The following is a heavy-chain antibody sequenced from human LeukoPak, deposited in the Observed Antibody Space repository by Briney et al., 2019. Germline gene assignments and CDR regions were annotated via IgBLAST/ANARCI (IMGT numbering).Heavy chain of an antibody. CDR1: GFTFDDYG. J-gene: IGHJ4*02. CDR3: AKGSLWEQGALDY. D-gene: IGHD1-26*01. CDR2: INWNGGST. V-gene: IGHV3-20*04. Sequence: GGSLRLSCAASGFTFDDYGMSWVRQAPGKGLEWVSGINWNGGSTGYADSVKGRFTISRDNAKSSLYLQMNSLRAEDTALYYCAKGSLWEQGALDYWGQGTLVTVSS.